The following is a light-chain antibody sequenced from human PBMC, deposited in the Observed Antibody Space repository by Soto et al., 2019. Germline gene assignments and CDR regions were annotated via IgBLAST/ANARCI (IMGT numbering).Light chain of an antibody. CDR1: QSVSNNY. V-gene: IGKV3-20*01. CDR3: QQDATLRLT. Sequence: DIVLTQSRGTLSLSPGERATLSCRASQSVSNNYLAWYQQKPGQAPRLLIYDTSRRATGIPDRFIGSGSGTDFTLTFSRLEPEDFAVYYCQQDATLRLTFGGGTKVEIK. J-gene: IGKJ4*01. CDR2: DTS.